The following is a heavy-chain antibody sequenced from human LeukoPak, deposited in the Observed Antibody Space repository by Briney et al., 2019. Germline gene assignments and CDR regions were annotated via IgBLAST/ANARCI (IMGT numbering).Heavy chain of an antibody. CDR3: VRDPNYHDTSGSIGCNY. Sequence: ASVKVSCKASGYTFAAYYMHWVRQAPEQGLEWMGRINPNSGGTDYAHKFQGRVTMTTDTSINTAYMELTWLRSDDTAVYYCVRDPNYHDTSGSIGCNYWGQGTLVTVSS. CDR2: INPNSGGT. J-gene: IGHJ4*02. V-gene: IGHV1-2*06. CDR1: GYTFAAYY. D-gene: IGHD3-22*01.